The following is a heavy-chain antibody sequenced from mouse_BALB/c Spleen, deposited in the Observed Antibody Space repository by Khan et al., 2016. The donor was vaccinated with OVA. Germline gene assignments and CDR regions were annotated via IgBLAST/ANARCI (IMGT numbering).Heavy chain of an antibody. CDR2: ILYSGST. CDR3: ARSTYRDACAY. D-gene: IGHD2-14*01. V-gene: IGHV3-8*02. CDR1: GDSITSGY. Sequence: VQLKESGPSLVKPSQTLSLTCSVTGDSITSGYWCWIRKFPGNKLEYMGYILYSGSTYYHPSLKSRLSIPRHPSPHQYYLQLNSVTTEDTASYYCARSTYRDACAYWGQGTLVTVSA. J-gene: IGHJ3*01.